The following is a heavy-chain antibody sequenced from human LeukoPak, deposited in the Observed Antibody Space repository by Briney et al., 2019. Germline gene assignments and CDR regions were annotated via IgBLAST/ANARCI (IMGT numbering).Heavy chain of an antibody. CDR3: ARGGYSYGDDY. CDR1: GGSISSGSYY. Sequence: SETLSLTCTVSGGSISSGSYYWSWIRQPAGKGLEWIGRIYTSGSTNYNPSLKSRVTISVDTSKNQFSLKLNSVTAADTAVYYCARGGYSYGDDYWGQGTLVTVSS. CDR2: IYTSGST. J-gene: IGHJ4*02. D-gene: IGHD5-18*01. V-gene: IGHV4-61*02.